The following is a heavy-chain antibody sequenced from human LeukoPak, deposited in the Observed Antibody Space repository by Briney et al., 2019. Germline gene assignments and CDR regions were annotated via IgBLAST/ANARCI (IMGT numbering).Heavy chain of an antibody. CDR3: ARGWVNWGSRKLDH. CDR2: ISYDGSNK. V-gene: IGHV3-30*03. J-gene: IGHJ4*02. Sequence: SGGSLRLSCAASGFTFSSYGMHWVRQAPGKGLEWVAVISYDGSNKYYADSVKGRFTISRDNAKNSLYLQMSSLRAEDTAVYYCARGWVNWGSRKLDHWGQGTLVTVSS. CDR1: GFTFSSYG. D-gene: IGHD3-16*01.